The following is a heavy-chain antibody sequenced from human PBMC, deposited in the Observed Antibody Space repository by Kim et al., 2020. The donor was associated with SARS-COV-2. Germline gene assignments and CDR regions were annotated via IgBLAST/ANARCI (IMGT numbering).Heavy chain of an antibody. Sequence: SETLSLTCTVSGGSISSYYWSWIRQPPGKGLEWIGYIYYSGSTNYNPSLKSRVTISVDTSKNQFSLKLSSVTAADTAVYYCARTILLWFGERGYFDYWGQGTLVTVSS. CDR1: GGSISSYY. CDR2: IYYSGST. V-gene: IGHV4-59*01. CDR3: ARTILLWFGERGYFDY. D-gene: IGHD3-10*01. J-gene: IGHJ4*02.